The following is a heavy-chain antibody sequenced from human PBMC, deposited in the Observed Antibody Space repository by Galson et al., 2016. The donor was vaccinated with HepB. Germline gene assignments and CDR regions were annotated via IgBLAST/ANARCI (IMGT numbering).Heavy chain of an antibody. V-gene: IGHV1-24*01. CDR3: ATRYYYGGRGYFSAFDL. Sequence: SVKVSCKVSGYTLTELSMHWVRQAPGKGLEWMGGFDREDGERIYEQNFQGRVTMTEDTSTDTAYMELSSLRSEDTAVYYCATRYYYGGRGYFSAFDLWGQGTMVTVSS. D-gene: IGHD3-22*01. J-gene: IGHJ3*01. CDR2: FDREDGER. CDR1: GYTLTELS.